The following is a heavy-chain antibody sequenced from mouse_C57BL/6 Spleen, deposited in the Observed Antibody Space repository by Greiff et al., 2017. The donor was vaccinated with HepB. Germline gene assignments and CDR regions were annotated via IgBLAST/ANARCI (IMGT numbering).Heavy chain of an antibody. V-gene: IGHV1-80*01. CDR3: AIYYGSSYDYAMDY. D-gene: IGHD1-1*01. CDR2: IYPGDGDT. J-gene: IGHJ4*01. Sequence: VQLQQSGAELVKPGASVTISCKASGYAFSSYWMNWVKQRPGKGLEWIGQIYPGDGDTNYNGKFKGKATMTADKSSSTAYMQLSSLTSEDSAVYFCAIYYGSSYDYAMDYWGQGTSVTVSS. CDR1: GYAFSSYW.